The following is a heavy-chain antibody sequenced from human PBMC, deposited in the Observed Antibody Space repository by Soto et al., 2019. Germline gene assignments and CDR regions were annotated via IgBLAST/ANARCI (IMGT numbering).Heavy chain of an antibody. V-gene: IGHV4-34*01. J-gene: IGHJ4*02. CDR3: ARGREGIVATH. Sequence: QVQLQQWGAGLLKPSETLSLTCTVNGGSLTGYYWSWIRQPPGKGLEWIGEVKDGGSTNYSPSLRVRVSTSADTSKNPFSLRLNAVTAADTAVYFCARGREGIVATHWDQGALVTVSS. D-gene: IGHD5-12*01. CDR1: GGSLTGYY. CDR2: VKDGGST.